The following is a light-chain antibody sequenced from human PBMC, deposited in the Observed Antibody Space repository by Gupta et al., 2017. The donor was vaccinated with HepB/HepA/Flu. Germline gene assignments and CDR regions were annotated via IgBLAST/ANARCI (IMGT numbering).Light chain of an antibody. CDR1: QSVSNN. J-gene: IGKJ1*01. Sequence: EIVMTQSPATLSVSPGESATLSCRASQSVSNNLAWYQQKPGQAPRLLIYGASTRATGRPARFSSSGSWTKFTLTISSRQSEDYAVYYYQQYINWPPMTFGQGTKVEIK. CDR3: QQYINWPPMT. CDR2: GAS. V-gene: IGKV3-15*01.